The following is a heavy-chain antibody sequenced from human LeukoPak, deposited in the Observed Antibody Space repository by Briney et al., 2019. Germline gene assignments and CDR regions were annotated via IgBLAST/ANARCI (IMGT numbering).Heavy chain of an antibody. CDR3: ARVHATGYFSLDLGY. V-gene: IGHV1-2*02. Sequence: GASVKVSCTASGYTFTGYFMHWARQAPGQGLDWMGWINPNTGGTKYAQKFQGRVTMTRDTSIGTAYMELSTVTSDDTAVYFCARVHATGYFSLDLGYWGQGTLVTVSS. CDR2: INPNTGGT. CDR1: GYTFTGYF. D-gene: IGHD3-9*01. J-gene: IGHJ4*02.